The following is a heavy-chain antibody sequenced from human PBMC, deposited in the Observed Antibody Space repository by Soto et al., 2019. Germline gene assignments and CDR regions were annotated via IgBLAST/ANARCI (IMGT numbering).Heavy chain of an antibody. Sequence: EVQLVQSGAEVKKPGESLRISCKGSGYSFTSYWISWVRQMPGKGLEWMGRIDPSDSYTNYSPSFQGHVTISADKSISTAYLQWSSLKASDTAMYYCARGDIVVVPAATNPDYWGQGTLVTVYS. V-gene: IGHV5-10-1*01. CDR2: IDPSDSYT. CDR3: ARGDIVVVPAATNPDY. CDR1: GYSFTSYW. D-gene: IGHD2-2*01. J-gene: IGHJ4*02.